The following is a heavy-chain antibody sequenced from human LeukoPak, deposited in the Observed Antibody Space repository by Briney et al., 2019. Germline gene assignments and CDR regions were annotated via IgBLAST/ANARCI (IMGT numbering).Heavy chain of an antibody. D-gene: IGHD6-19*01. J-gene: IGHJ4*02. CDR2: ISDSGVNT. Sequence: GGSLRLSCAASGFTFSSNWMHWVRQAPGKGLEWVSSISDSGVNTFYGDSVKGRFTISRDNSKNTLSLQMNSLRVDDTAVYYCARGRGTNSGPTLEYWGQGSLVTVSS. CDR3: ARGRGTNSGPTLEY. V-gene: IGHV3-23*01. CDR1: GFTFSSNW.